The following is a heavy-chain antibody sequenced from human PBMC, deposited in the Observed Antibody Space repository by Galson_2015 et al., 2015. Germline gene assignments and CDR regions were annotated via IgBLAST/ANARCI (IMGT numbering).Heavy chain of an antibody. CDR2: ISYDGKNK. CDR3: ARDPSFYDFSSGSSGYYYFIDF. Sequence: SLRLSCAASGFTFRSYGMHWVRQAPGKGLEWMAVISYDGKNKFFADSVKGRFTVSRDNSKNTLYLQMNSLRAEDTAMYYCARDPSFYDFSSGSSGYYYFIDFWGRGTPVTVSS. V-gene: IGHV3-33*01. CDR1: GFTFRSYG. J-gene: IGHJ6*03. D-gene: IGHD3/OR15-3a*01.